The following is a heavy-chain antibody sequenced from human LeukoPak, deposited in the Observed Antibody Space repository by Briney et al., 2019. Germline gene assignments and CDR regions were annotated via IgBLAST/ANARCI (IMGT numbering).Heavy chain of an antibody. V-gene: IGHV3-53*01. CDR2: IYSGGST. CDR1: GFTVSSNY. Sequence: GGSLRLSCAASGFTVSSNYMSWVRQAPGKGLEWVSVIYSGGSTYYADSVKGRFTISRDNSKNTLYLQMNSLRAEDTAVYYCARDWTTMIVFDAFDIWGQGTMVTVSS. D-gene: IGHD3-22*01. J-gene: IGHJ3*02. CDR3: ARDWTTMIVFDAFDI.